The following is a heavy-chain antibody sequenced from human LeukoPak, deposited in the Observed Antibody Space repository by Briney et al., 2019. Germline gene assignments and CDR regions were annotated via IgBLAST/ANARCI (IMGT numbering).Heavy chain of an antibody. V-gene: IGHV3-21*04. J-gene: IGHJ6*03. CDR1: GFTFSSYS. CDR2: ISSSSSYI. Sequence: GGSLRLSCAASGFTFSSYSMNWVRQAPGKGLEWVSSISSSSSYIYYADSVKGRFTISRDNAKNSLYLQMNSLKTEDTAVYYCTRQVGELLSGSLYYYYLDVWGKGTTVTVSS. D-gene: IGHD3-10*01. CDR3: TRQVGELLSGSLYYYYLDV.